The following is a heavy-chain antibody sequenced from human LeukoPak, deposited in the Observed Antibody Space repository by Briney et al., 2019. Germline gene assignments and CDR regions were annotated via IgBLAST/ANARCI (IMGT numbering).Heavy chain of an antibody. CDR3: ARRPDQLRYFDWLLSAGAFDI. D-gene: IGHD3-9*01. CDR2: INHSGST. V-gene: IGHV4-34*01. CDR1: GGSFSGYY. J-gene: IGHJ3*02. Sequence: KASETLSLTCAVYGGSFSGYYWSWIRQPPGKGLEWIGEINHSGSTNYNPSLKSRVTISVDTSKNQFSLKLSSVAAADTAVYYCARRPDQLRYFDWLLSAGAFDIWGQGTMVTVSS.